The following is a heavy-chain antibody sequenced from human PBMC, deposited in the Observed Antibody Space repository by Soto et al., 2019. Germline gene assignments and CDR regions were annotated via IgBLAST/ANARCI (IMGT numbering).Heavy chain of an antibody. CDR1: AFIFSNYD. CDR3: AKDGPVSTFDY. D-gene: IGHD2-8*01. J-gene: IGHJ4*02. CDR2: ITGSGRST. V-gene: IGHV3-23*01. Sequence: GGSLRLSCAASAFIFSNYDMSWVRQAPGKGLEWVSAITGSGRSTYYADSVKGRFTISRDNSKKTLYLQMSSLRAEDTAVYYCAKDGPVSTFDYWGQGTPGTVSS.